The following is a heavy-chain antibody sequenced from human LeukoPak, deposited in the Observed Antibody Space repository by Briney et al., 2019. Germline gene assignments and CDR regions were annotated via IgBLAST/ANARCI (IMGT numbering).Heavy chain of an antibody. CDR1: GGSFSGYY. V-gene: IGHV4-34*01. J-gene: IGHJ5*02. CDR2: INHSGST. Sequence: PSETLSLTCAVYGGSFSGYYWSWIRQPPGKGLEWIGEINHSGSTNYNPSLKSRVTMSVDTSKNQFSLKLSSVTAADTAVYYCARGLGGYCSSTSCYYPFDPWGQGTLVTVSS. CDR3: ARGLGGYCSSTSCYYPFDP. D-gene: IGHD2-2*01.